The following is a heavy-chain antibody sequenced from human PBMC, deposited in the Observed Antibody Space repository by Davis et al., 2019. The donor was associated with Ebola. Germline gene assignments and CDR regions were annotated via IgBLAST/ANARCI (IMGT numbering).Heavy chain of an antibody. V-gene: IGHV4-39*01. Sequence: MPSETLSLTCTVSGGSISSGGYYWGWIRQPPGKGLEWIASIYYSGSTYYNPSLKSRVTISVDTSKNQFSLKLSSVTAADTAVYYCARGRNYRVGVPGWFDPWGQGTLVTVSS. CDR2: IYYSGST. J-gene: IGHJ5*02. CDR1: GGSISSGGYY. CDR3: ARGRNYRVGVPGWFDP. D-gene: IGHD1-26*01.